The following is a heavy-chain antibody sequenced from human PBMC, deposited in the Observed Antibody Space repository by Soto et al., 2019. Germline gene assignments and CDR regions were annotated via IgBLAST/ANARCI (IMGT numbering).Heavy chain of an antibody. Sequence: GGSVRLSCATSEFTFSSYGMHWVRQAPGKGLEWVAVISYDGSNKYYADSVKGRFTISRDNSKNTLYLQMNSLRAEDTAVYYCAKDRGAVALYYFDYWGQGTLVTVSS. CDR2: ISYDGSNK. D-gene: IGHD6-19*01. CDR1: EFTFSSYG. V-gene: IGHV3-30*18. J-gene: IGHJ4*02. CDR3: AKDRGAVALYYFDY.